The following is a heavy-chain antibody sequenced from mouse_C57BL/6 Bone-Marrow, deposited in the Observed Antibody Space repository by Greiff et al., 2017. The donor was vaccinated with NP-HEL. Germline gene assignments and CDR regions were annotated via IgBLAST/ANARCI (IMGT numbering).Heavy chain of an antibody. V-gene: IGHV5-6*01. D-gene: IGHD1-1*01. CDR1: GFTFSSYG. CDR3: ARRDLFITTVVAHFDY. J-gene: IGHJ2*01. CDR2: ISSGGSYP. Sequence: EVQGVESGGDLVKPGGSLKLSCAASGFTFSSYGMSWVRQTPDKRLEWVATISSGGSYPYYPDSVKGRFTISRDNAKNTLYLQMSSLKSEDTAMYYCARRDLFITTVVAHFDYWGQGTTLTVSS.